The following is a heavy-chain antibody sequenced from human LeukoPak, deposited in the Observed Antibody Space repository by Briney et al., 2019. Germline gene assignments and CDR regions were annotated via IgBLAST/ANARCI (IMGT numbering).Heavy chain of an antibody. CDR2: IKQDGSEK. CDR3: ARMDYYYYYMDV. Sequence: GGSLRLSCAASGSTFSSCWMSWVRQAPGKGLEWVANIKQDGSEKYYVDSVKGRFTISRDNAKNSLYLQMNSLRVEDTALYYCARMDYYYYYMDVWGKGTTVTISS. J-gene: IGHJ6*03. V-gene: IGHV3-7*03. CDR1: GSTFSSCW.